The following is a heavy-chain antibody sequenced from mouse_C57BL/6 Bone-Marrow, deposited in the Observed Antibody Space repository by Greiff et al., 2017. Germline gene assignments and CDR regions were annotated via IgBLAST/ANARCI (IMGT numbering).Heavy chain of an antibody. V-gene: IGHV1-54*01. CDR2: INPGSGGT. CDR3: ARGDGNYRCAY. CDR1: GYAFTNYL. D-gene: IGHD2-1*01. Sequence: QVQLQQSGAELVRPGTSVKVSCKASGYAFTNYLIEWVKQRPGQGLEWIGVINPGSGGTNYKEKFKGKATRTADKSSSTAYRQLRSLTSEDSAVYFCARGDGNYRCAYWGQGTLVTVSA. J-gene: IGHJ3*01.